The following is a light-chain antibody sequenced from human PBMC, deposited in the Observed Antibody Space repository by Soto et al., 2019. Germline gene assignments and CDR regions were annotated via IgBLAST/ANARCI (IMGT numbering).Light chain of an antibody. CDR3: SSNTTSRSWV. J-gene: IGLJ3*02. V-gene: IGLV2-14*01. Sequence: QSALTQPASVSGSPGQSITISCSGTSSDIGDYKYVSWYQQHPGKAPKLMIYEVTNRPSGISKRFSGSKSGNTASLTISGLQAEDEDDYYCSSNTTSRSWVFGGGTKLTVL. CDR1: SSDIGDYKY. CDR2: EVT.